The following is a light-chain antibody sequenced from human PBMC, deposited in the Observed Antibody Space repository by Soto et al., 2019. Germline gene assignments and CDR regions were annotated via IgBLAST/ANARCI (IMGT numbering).Light chain of an antibody. CDR2: DVS. CDR1: SSDVGGYNY. J-gene: IGLJ2*01. V-gene: IGLV2-11*01. Sequence: QSVLTQPRSVSGSPGQSVTISCTGTSSDVGGYNYVSWYQQHPGKAPKLMIYDVSKRPSGVPDRFSGSKSGNTASLTISGLRAEDEGVYYSCPQVFGGGTKVTAL. CDR3: CPQV.